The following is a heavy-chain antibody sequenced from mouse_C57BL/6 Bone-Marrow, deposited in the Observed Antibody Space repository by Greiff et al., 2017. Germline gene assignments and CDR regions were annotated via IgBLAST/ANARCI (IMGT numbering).Heavy chain of an antibody. CDR2: ISNGGGST. V-gene: IGHV5-12*01. D-gene: IGHD4-1*01. Sequence: DVMLVESGGGLVQPGGSLKLSCAASGFTFSDYYMYWVRQTPEKRLEWVAYISNGGGSTYYPDTVKGRFTISRDNAKNTLYLQMSRLKSEDTAMYYCARHPLGYAMDYWGQGTSVTVSS. CDR3: ARHPLGYAMDY. CDR1: GFTFSDYY. J-gene: IGHJ4*01.